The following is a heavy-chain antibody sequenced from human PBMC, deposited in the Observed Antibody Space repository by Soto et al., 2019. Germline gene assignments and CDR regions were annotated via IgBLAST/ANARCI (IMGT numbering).Heavy chain of an antibody. V-gene: IGHV1-69*13. D-gene: IGHD3-22*01. CDR3: ARDRDYYDIGYPYNWFDP. J-gene: IGHJ5*02. CDR1: GGTFSSYA. CDR2: IIPIFGTA. Sequence: GASVKVSCKASGGTFSSYAISWVRQAPGQGLEWMGGIIPIFGTANYAQKFQGRVTITADESTSTAYMELSSLRSEGTAVYYCARDRDYYDIGYPYNWFDPWGQGTLVTVSS.